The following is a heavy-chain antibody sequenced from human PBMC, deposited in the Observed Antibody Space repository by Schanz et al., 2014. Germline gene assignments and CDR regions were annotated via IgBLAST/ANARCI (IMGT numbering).Heavy chain of an antibody. D-gene: IGHD3-10*01. V-gene: IGHV1-18*01. Sequence: QVQLVQSGAEVKKPGASVKVSCKTSGYTFINSDINWVRQAAGQGLEWMGWISAYNGHTDYAQKLQGRVTLTTDTSTSTAYMELRNLRSDDTAVYYCARAKRFGDMDVWGQGTTVTVSS. CDR2: ISAYNGHT. J-gene: IGHJ6*02. CDR1: GYTFINSD. CDR3: ARAKRFGDMDV.